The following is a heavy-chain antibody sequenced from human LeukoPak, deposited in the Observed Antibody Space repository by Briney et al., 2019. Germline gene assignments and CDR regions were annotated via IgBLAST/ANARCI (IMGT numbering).Heavy chain of an antibody. D-gene: IGHD3-22*01. CDR1: GGSISSYY. CDR2: IYTSGST. Sequence: SETLSLTCTVSGGSISSYYWSWIRQPAGKGLEWIGRIYTSGSTNYNPSLKSRVTMSVDTSKNQFSLKLSSVTAADTAVYYCAKDMESAYDCSGYYSPFDSWAQGTLVTVSS. J-gene: IGHJ4*02. CDR3: AKDMESAYDCSGYYSPFDS. V-gene: IGHV4-4*07.